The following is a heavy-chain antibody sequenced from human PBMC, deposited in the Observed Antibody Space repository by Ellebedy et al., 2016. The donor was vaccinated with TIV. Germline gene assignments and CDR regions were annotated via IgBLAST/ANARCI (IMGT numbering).Heavy chain of an antibody. CDR2: IKSKTDGGTT. V-gene: IGHV3-15*01. CDR3: TTWGWYYDILTGYDY. D-gene: IGHD3-9*01. CDR1: GFTFSNAW. Sequence: GESLKISXAASGFTFSNAWMSWVRQAPGKGLEWVGRIKSKTDGGTTDYAAPVKGRFTISRDDSKNTLYLQMNSLKTEDTAVYYCTTWGWYYDILTGYDYWGQGTLVTVSS. J-gene: IGHJ4*02.